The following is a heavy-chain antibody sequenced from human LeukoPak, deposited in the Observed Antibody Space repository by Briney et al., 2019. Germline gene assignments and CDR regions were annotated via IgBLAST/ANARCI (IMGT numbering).Heavy chain of an antibody. V-gene: IGHV3-23*01. CDR3: EIDPNWGTHS. CDR2: IGSSGGGI. CDR1: GFTFSTYT. Sequence: AGGSLRLSCAASGFTFSTYTMYWVRHPPGKRLEWVSIIGSSGGGIHYADSVKGRFTISRDNSKNALYLQMNSLRVEDTAVYYCEIDPNWGTHSWGQGVLVTVSS. D-gene: IGHD7-27*01. J-gene: IGHJ4*02.